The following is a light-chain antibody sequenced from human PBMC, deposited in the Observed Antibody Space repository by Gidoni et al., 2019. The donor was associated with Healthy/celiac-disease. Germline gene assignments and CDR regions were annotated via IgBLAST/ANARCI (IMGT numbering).Light chain of an antibody. Sequence: EIVMTQSPPTLSVSPGERSTFSCRARQSVSSNLAWYQQKPGQAPRLLIYGASTRATGIPARFSGSRSGTEFTLTISSLQSEDFAVYYCQQYNNWPPGTFGQGTRLEIK. V-gene: IGKV3-15*01. J-gene: IGKJ5*01. CDR1: QSVSSN. CDR3: QQYNNWPPGT. CDR2: GAS.